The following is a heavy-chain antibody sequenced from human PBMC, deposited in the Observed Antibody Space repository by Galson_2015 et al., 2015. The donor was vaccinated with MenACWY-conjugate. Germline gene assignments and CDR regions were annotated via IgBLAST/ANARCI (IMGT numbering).Heavy chain of an antibody. Sequence: SVKVSCKASGLIFTISGFSWVRQAPGQGLEWMGWISASNGNAKYAERVQDRLSLTTDKSTSTAYMELRTLTSDDTAVYYCVRDMVFFDHWGQGSMVTVSP. CDR2: ISASNGNA. J-gene: IGHJ4*02. CDR1: GLIFTISG. V-gene: IGHV1-18*04. D-gene: IGHD2-8*01. CDR3: VRDMVFFDH.